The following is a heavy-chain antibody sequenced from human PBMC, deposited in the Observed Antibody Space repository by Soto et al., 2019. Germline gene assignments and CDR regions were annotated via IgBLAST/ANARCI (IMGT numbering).Heavy chain of an antibody. CDR2: ISAGGGTT. D-gene: IGHD4-17*01. CDR1: GFTFDTNG. CDR3: AKPSYGDYLFDY. J-gene: IGHJ4*02. V-gene: IGHV3-23*01. Sequence: GGSLRLSCAASGFTFDTNGMTWVRQVPGKGLEWVSAISAGGGTTYYADPVKGRFTISRDNSKNMLYLQMNSLRAEDTAVYYCAKPSYGDYLFDYWGLGTLVTVSS.